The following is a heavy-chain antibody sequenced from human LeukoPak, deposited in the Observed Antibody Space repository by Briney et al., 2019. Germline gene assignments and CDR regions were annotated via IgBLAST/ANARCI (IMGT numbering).Heavy chain of an antibody. CDR3: ARGGAVAGIDY. Sequence: PGGSLRLSCLASEFSFGNYWVTWVRQAPGKGLEWVASIKQDGIEKNYVDSVKGRFTISRDNAKNSLYLQMNNLRAEDTAVYYCARGGAVAGIDYWGQGTLVTVSS. J-gene: IGHJ4*02. CDR1: EFSFGNYW. V-gene: IGHV3-7*01. CDR2: IKQDGIEK. D-gene: IGHD6-19*01.